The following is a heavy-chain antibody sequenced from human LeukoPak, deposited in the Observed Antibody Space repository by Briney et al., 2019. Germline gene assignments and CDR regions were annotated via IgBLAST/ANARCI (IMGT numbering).Heavy chain of an antibody. CDR2: INRDGSTT. D-gene: IGHD3-10*01. V-gene: IGHV3-74*03. CDR3: ARDKKSGESSEIDY. J-gene: IGHJ4*02. CDR1: GFTFSNYW. Sequence: GGSLRLSCAASGFTFSNYWVHWVRQAPGKGLVWVSRINRDGSTTKYADSVKGRFTVSRDNAKNTLNLQMNSLRAEDTAVYYCARDKKSGESSEIDYWGQGTLATVSS.